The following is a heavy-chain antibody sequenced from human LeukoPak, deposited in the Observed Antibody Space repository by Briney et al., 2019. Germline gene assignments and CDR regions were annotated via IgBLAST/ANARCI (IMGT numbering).Heavy chain of an antibody. V-gene: IGHV3-9*01. CDR1: GFTFDDYA. CDR3: AGGPGSGYSSSWYPEYFQH. J-gene: IGHJ1*01. Sequence: GRSLRLSCAASGFTFDDYAMHWVRQAPGKGLEWVSGISWNSGSIGYADSVKGRFTISRDNSKNTLYLQMNSLRAEDTAVYYCAGGPGSGYSSSWYPEYFQHWGQGTLVTVSS. CDR2: ISWNSGSI. D-gene: IGHD6-13*01.